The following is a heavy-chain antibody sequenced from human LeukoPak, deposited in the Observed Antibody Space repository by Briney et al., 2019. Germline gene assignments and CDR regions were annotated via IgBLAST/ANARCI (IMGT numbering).Heavy chain of an antibody. Sequence: SETLSLTCAVYGGSFSGYYWSWIRQPPGKGLEWIGEINHSGSTNYNPSLKSRVTISVNTSKNLFSLKLSSVTAADTAVYYCARGRDAYCSSTSCYNNWFDPWGQGTLVTVSS. CDR1: GGSFSGYY. J-gene: IGHJ5*02. CDR3: ARGRDAYCSSTSCYNNWFDP. V-gene: IGHV4-34*01. D-gene: IGHD2-2*02. CDR2: INHSGST.